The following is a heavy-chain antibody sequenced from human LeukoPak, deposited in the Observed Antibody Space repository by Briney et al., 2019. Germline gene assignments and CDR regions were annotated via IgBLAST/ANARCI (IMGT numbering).Heavy chain of an antibody. Sequence: GGSLRLSCAASAFTFSGYSMTWVRQAPGKGLEWVSYISSSSSIMSYADSVKGRFTTSRDNAKNSLYLQMNSLRDEDTAVYYCVRESRFHFDYWGQGTLVTVSS. CDR1: AFTFSGYS. J-gene: IGHJ4*02. CDR2: ISSSSSIM. D-gene: IGHD3-10*01. CDR3: VRESRFHFDY. V-gene: IGHV3-48*02.